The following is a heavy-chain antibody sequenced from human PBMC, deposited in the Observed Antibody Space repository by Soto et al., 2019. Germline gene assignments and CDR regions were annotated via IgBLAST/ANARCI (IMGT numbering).Heavy chain of an antibody. CDR2: IYHSGST. CDR1: GGSISSSNW. CDR3: ARELSGSYYFDY. Sequence: SETLSPTCAVSGGSISSSNWWSWVRQPPGKGLEWIGEIYHSGSTNYNPSLKSRVTISVDKSKNQFSLKLSSVTAADTAVYYCARELSGSYYFDYWGQGTLVTVSS. D-gene: IGHD1-26*01. J-gene: IGHJ4*02. V-gene: IGHV4-4*02.